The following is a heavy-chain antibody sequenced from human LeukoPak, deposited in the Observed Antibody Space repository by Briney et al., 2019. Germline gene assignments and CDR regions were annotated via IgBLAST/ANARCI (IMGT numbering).Heavy chain of an antibody. V-gene: IGHV1-2*02. D-gene: IGHD5-18*01. CDR3: ARGGKTKRGYSYGYNWFDP. CDR1: GYTFTGYY. J-gene: IGHJ5*02. CDR2: INPNSGGT. Sequence: ASVKVSCKASGYTFTGYYMHWVRQAPGQGLEWMGWINPNSGGTNYAQKFQGRVTMTRNTSISTAYMELSSLRSEDTAVYYCARGGKTKRGYSYGYNWFDPWGQGTLVTVSS.